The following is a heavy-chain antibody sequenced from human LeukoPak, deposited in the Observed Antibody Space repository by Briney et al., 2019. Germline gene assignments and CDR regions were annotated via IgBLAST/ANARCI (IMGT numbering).Heavy chain of an antibody. D-gene: IGHD3-22*01. J-gene: IGHJ4*02. Sequence: PGGSLRLSCAPSGFTFSGYWMSWVRQAPGKGLEWVANIKQDGSEKYYVDSVKGRFTISRDNSKNTLYLQMNSLRAEDTAVYYCAREGSSGYYPYWGQGILVTVSS. CDR1: GFTFSGYW. CDR3: AREGSSGYYPY. CDR2: IKQDGSEK. V-gene: IGHV3-7*01.